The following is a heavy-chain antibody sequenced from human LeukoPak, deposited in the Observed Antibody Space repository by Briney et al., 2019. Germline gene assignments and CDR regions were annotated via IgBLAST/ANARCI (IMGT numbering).Heavy chain of an antibody. Sequence: PSETLSLTCAVYGGSFSGYYWTWIRQAPGKGLEWIGEINYSGSTNYNPSLTSRVTISLDTSKNRFSLKMNSVTAADTAVYSCARAYSGSHHAPLDYWGQGTLVTVSS. CDR1: GGSFSGYY. J-gene: IGHJ4*02. D-gene: IGHD1-26*01. CDR3: ARAYSGSHHAPLDY. CDR2: INYSGST. V-gene: IGHV4-34*01.